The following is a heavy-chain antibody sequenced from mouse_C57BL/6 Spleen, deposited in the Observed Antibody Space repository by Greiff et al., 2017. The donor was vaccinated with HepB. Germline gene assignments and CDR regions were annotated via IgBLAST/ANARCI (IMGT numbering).Heavy chain of an antibody. CDR3: ASDGYSLAY. CDR2: IDPEDGET. J-gene: IGHJ3*01. CDR1: GFNIKDYY. D-gene: IGHD2-3*01. V-gene: IGHV14-2*01. Sequence: EVKLQESGAELVKPGASVKLSCTASGFNIKDYYMHWVKQRTEQGLEWIGRIDPEDGETKYAPKFQGQATITADTSSNTAYLQLSSLTSEDTAVYYCASDGYSLAYWGQGTLVTVSA.